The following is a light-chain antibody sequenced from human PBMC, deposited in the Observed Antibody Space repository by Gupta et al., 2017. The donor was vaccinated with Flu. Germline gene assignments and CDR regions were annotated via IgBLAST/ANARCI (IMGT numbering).Light chain of an antibody. V-gene: IGKV1-6*01. CDR3: LQVYAYPYT. J-gene: IGKJ2*01. CDR1: QGIRSD. CDR2: TAS. Sequence: ALQMTQSPSSLSASVGDRVTITCRASQGIRSDLGWYQQRPGKAPKLLIYTASNLESGVPTRFSGGGFGTEFTLTITNVRPEDFATYYCLQVYAYPYTFGQGTKLELK.